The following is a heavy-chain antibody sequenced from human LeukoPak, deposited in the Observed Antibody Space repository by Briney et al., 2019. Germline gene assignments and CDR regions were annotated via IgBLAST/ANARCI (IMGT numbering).Heavy chain of an antibody. CDR1: XFXXANXX. J-gene: IGHJ4*02. CDR2: IYSGAXNX. V-gene: IGHV1-46*01. Sequence: ASVKVSCKASXFXXANXXXXXXRXXXXXXXXXXGIIYSGAXNXRYAQKFXGXVTMARDTSTSTVYMELSSLTSDDTALYFCTRADDQDFDHWGQGTLVIVSS. D-gene: IGHD3-3*01. CDR3: TRADDQDFDH.